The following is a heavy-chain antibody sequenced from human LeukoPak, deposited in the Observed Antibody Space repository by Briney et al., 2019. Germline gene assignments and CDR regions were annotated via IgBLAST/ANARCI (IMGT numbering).Heavy chain of an antibody. CDR3: ARGVGYCSSTSCYWWFDP. Sequence: GGSLRLSCAASGFTFSSYWMHWVRQAPGKGLVWVSRISSDGSSTSYADSVKGRFTISRDNAKNTLYLQMNSLRAEDTAVYYCARGVGYCSSTSCYWWFDPWGQGTLVTVSS. D-gene: IGHD2-2*01. CDR1: GFTFSSYW. J-gene: IGHJ5*02. V-gene: IGHV3-74*01. CDR2: ISSDGSST.